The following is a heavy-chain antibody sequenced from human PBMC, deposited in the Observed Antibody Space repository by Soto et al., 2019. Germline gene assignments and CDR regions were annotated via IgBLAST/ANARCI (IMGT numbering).Heavy chain of an antibody. Sequence: SETLSLTCAVYGGSFSGYYWSWIRQPPGKGLEWIGEINHSGSTNYNPSLKSRVTISVDTSKNQFSLKLSSVTAADTAVYYCARGIYGDYYYYYYMDVWGKGTTVTVSS. CDR2: INHSGST. J-gene: IGHJ6*03. CDR3: ARGIYGDYYYYYYMDV. V-gene: IGHV4-34*01. CDR1: GGSFSGYY. D-gene: IGHD4-17*01.